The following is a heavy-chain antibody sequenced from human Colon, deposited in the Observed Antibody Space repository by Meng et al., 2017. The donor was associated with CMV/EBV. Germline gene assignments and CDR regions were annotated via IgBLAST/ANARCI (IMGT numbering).Heavy chain of an antibody. CDR1: GGTLSSYA. CDR2: IIPILGIA. Sequence: SVKVSCKASGGTLSSYAISWVRQAPGQGLEWMGGIIPILGIANYAQKFQGRVTITADKSTSTAYMELSSLRSEDTAVYYCARGAPRNQYSYGYDPFFDYWGQGTLVTVSS. V-gene: IGHV1-69*10. J-gene: IGHJ4*02. D-gene: IGHD5-18*01. CDR3: ARGAPRNQYSYGYDPFFDY.